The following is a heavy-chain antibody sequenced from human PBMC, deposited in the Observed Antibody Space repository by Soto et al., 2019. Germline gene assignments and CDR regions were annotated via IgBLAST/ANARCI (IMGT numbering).Heavy chain of an antibody. D-gene: IGHD5-12*01. CDR1: GFTLGSYC. J-gene: IGHJ4*02. Sequence: GGAPRLSCAASGFTLGSYCMHWGRPAPGKGLEWVAVISYDGSNKYYADSVKGRFTISRDNSKNTLYLQMNSLRAEDTAVYYCAKNDAGYSGYDFSFDYWGQGTLVTVSS. V-gene: IGHV3-30*18. CDR2: ISYDGSNK. CDR3: AKNDAGYSGYDFSFDY.